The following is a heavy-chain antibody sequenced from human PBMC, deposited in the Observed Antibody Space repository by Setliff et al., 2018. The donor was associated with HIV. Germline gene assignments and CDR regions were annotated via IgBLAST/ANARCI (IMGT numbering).Heavy chain of an antibody. CDR3: ARDYFDSSAYHYGFGAFDI. CDR2: INPSGGSA. J-gene: IGHJ3*02. V-gene: IGHV1-46*01. D-gene: IGHD3-22*01. Sequence: GASVKVSCKTSGYMFIAYGMSWVRQAPGQGLEWMGMINPSGGSASYAQKFQGRVTMSRDTSTSTVYMELSSLRSEDTAVYYCARDYFDSSAYHYGFGAFDIWGQGTMVTVSS. CDR1: GYMFIAYG.